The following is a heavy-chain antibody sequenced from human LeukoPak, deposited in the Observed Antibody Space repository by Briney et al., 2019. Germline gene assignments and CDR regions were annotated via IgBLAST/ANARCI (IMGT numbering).Heavy chain of an antibody. CDR3: ARESPTGETRTTLPNYYYYYGMDV. V-gene: IGHV3-33*01. D-gene: IGHD1-1*01. CDR2: IWYDGGNK. CDR1: GFTFSSYG. Sequence: GRYLRLSCAASGFTFSSYGMHWVRQAPGKGLEWVAVIWYDGGNKYYADSVTGRFTISRDNSKNTLYLQMNSLRAEDTAVYYCARESPTGETRTTLPNYYYYYGMDVWGKGTTVTVSS. J-gene: IGHJ6*04.